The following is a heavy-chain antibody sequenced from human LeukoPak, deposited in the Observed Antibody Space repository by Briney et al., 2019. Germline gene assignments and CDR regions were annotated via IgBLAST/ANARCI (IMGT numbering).Heavy chain of an antibody. V-gene: IGHV4-59*01. J-gene: IGHJ6*03. CDR2: IYYSGST. Sequence: SETLSLTCTVSGVSMSSYYWSWIRQPPGKGLEWIGYIYYSGSTSYNPSLKSRVTISLDTSNNQFSLKLRSVTAADTAVYYCARGHSIEPYYYYYYMDVWGKGTTVTVSS. D-gene: IGHD4-11*01. CDR3: ARGHSIEPYYYYYYMDV. CDR1: GVSMSSYY.